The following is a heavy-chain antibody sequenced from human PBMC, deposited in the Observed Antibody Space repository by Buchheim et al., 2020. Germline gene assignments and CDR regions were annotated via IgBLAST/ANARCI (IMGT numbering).Heavy chain of an antibody. CDR2: IYYSGST. D-gene: IGHD3/OR15-3a*01. Sequence: QVQLQESGPGLVKPSETLSLTCTVSGGSVSSGSYYWSWIRQPPGKGLEWIGYIYYSGSTNYNPSLKSRVTISVDTSKNQFSLKLSSVTAADTAVYYCARGRSRGLGYFDYWGQGTL. J-gene: IGHJ4*02. V-gene: IGHV4-61*01. CDR1: GGSVSSGSYY. CDR3: ARGRSRGLGYFDY.